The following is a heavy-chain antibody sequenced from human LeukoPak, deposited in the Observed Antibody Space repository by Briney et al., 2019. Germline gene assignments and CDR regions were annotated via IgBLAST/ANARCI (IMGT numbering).Heavy chain of an antibody. CDR1: DDSISNNRYF. CDR3: ARTYYYGSGRYFDY. CDR2: INYSGRT. D-gene: IGHD3-10*01. Sequence: SETLSLTCTISDDSISNNRYFWAWIRQPPGKGLEWIGSINYSGRTYYNPSLKSRLTMSVDTAKRQFSLKLSSVTAADTAVYYCARTYYYGSGRYFDYWGQGTLVTVSS. V-gene: IGHV4-39*07. J-gene: IGHJ4*02.